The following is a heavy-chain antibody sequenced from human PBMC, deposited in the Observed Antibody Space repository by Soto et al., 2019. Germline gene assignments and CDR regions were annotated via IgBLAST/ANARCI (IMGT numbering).Heavy chain of an antibody. Sequence: PSQTLSLTFAISGDSVSSNSAAWNWIRQSPSRGLEWRGRTYYRAKWFNDYAVSVKSRITISPDTSKNQFSLQLNSVTPEDTAVYYCARDRDCSGRTDFDCWGQGTLVTVSS. CDR3: ARDRDCSGRTDFDC. D-gene: IGHD6-19*01. V-gene: IGHV6-1*01. J-gene: IGHJ4*02. CDR2: TYYRAKWFN. CDR1: GDSVSSNSAA.